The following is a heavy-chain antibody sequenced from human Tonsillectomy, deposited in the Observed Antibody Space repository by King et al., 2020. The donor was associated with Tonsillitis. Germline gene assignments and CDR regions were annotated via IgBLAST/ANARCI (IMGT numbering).Heavy chain of an antibody. CDR1: GFTFSSYG. D-gene: IGHD2-2*01. J-gene: IGHJ4*02. CDR3: ANGGVGGRFIVVVPAADFDY. Sequence: VQLVESGGGVVQPGGSLRLSCAASGFTFSSYGMHWVRQAPGKGLEWVAFIRYDGSNKYYADSVKGRFTITRDHSKNTLYLQMNSLRAADTAVYYCANGGVGGRFIVVVPAADFDYWGQGTLVTVSS. V-gene: IGHV3-30*02. CDR2: IRYDGSNK.